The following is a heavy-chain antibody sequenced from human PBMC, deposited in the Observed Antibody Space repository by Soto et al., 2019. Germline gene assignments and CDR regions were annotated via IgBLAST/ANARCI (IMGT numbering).Heavy chain of an antibody. V-gene: IGHV3-23*01. CDR3: AKGLNNGRWYAAD. CDR1: GFTFSSCV. Sequence: EVHLLESGGGLVQPGESLRLSCGASGFTFSSCVMTWVRQAPGKELEWVSSITNNGAGTHYADCVKGRFTISRDNSKNTVFLQMNNLRAEDTAVYYCAKGLNNGRWYAADWGQGTLVTVSS. CDR2: ITNNGAGT. D-gene: IGHD6-13*01. J-gene: IGHJ4*02.